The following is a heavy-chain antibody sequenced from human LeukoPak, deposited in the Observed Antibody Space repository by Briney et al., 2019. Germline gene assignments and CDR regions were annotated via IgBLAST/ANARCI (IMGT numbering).Heavy chain of an antibody. Sequence: PSETLSLTCAVYGGSFSGYYWSWIRQPPGKGLEWIGEINHSGSTNYNPSLKSRVTISVDTSKNQFSLKLSSVTAADTAVYYCARDYGLDYWGQGTLVTVSS. V-gene: IGHV4-34*01. CDR2: INHSGST. D-gene: IGHD3-16*01. CDR3: ARDYGLDY. CDR1: GGSFSGYY. J-gene: IGHJ4*02.